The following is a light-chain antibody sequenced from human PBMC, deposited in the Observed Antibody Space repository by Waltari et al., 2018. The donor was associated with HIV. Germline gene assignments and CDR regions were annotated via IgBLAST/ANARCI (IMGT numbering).Light chain of an antibody. J-gene: IGKJ2*01. V-gene: IGKV3D-15*01. Sequence: EIVMTQSPATLSVSPGQRATLSCRASQSVGFNLAGYHHKPGQAPRLLSYGAFTRASGISPRFSGSGSATAFTLTISNLQSEDVAVYFCQQYSDWPPLYTFGQGTKLEIK. CDR1: QSVGFN. CDR3: QQYSDWPPLYT. CDR2: GAF.